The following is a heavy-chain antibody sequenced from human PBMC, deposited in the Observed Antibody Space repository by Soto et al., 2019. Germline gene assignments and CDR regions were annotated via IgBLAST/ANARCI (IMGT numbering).Heavy chain of an antibody. CDR2: ISSSSNK. CDR3: AKGADSSGYYNFDY. V-gene: IGHV3-21*01. J-gene: IGHJ4*02. CDR1: GFTFSSYT. D-gene: IGHD3-22*01. Sequence: GSLRLSCAASGFTFSSYTMNWVRQAPGKGLEWVSSISSSSNKYYADSVKGRFTISRDNSKNTLYLQMNSLRAEDTAVYYCAKGADSSGYYNFDYWGQGTLVTVS.